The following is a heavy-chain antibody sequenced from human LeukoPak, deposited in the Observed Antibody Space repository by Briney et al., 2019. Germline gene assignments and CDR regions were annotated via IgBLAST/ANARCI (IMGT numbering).Heavy chain of an antibody. Sequence: PGGSLRLSCAASGFTFSSYWMSWVRQAPGKGLEWVAVISYDGSNKYYADSVKGRFTISRDNSKNTLYLQMNSLRAEDTAVYYCAKDFAEYYYDSKFDYWGQGTLVTVSS. CDR2: ISYDGSNK. D-gene: IGHD3-22*01. V-gene: IGHV3-30*18. J-gene: IGHJ4*02. CDR1: GFTFSSYW. CDR3: AKDFAEYYYDSKFDY.